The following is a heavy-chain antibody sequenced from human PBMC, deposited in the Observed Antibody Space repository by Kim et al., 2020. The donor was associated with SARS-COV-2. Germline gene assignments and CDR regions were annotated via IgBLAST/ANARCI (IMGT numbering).Heavy chain of an antibody. CDR3: ARVVAVADDPPYYFDY. Sequence: SEILSLTCTVSGGSISSGGYYWSWIRQHPGKGLEWIGYIYYSGSTYYNPSLKSRVTISVDTSKNQFSLKLSSVTAADTAVYYCARVVAVADDPPYYFDYWGQGTLVTVSS. CDR1: GGSISSGGYY. J-gene: IGHJ4*02. V-gene: IGHV4-31*03. CDR2: IYYSGST. D-gene: IGHD6-19*01.